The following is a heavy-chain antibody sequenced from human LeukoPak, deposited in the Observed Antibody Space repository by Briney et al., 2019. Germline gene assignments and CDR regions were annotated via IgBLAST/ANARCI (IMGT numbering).Heavy chain of an antibody. D-gene: IGHD3-10*01. Sequence: SETLSLTCTVSGGSISNYYWNWIRQPPGKGLEWIGYITGSIYFSGSTSYDPSLESRVTISVDTSKNQFSLTLNSVTAADTAVYYCARDSRDYGSGSYWDVWGQGTPVTVS. CDR3: ARDSRDYGSGSYWDV. J-gene: IGHJ6*02. CDR2: ITGSIYFSGST. CDR1: GGSISNYY. V-gene: IGHV4-59*01.